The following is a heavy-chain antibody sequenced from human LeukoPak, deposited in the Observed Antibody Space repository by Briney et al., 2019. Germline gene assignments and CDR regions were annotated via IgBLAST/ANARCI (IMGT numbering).Heavy chain of an antibody. CDR2: IYSGGGM. CDR1: GFTVSSNY. Sequence: PGGSLRLSCTASGFTVSSNYMSWVRQAPGKGLEWVSDIYSGGGMYYADSVKGRFTISRDNSQNTLHLQMNSLRAEDTAVYYCARGKPSATVAAFNGLDVWGQGTTVTVSS. J-gene: IGHJ6*02. V-gene: IGHV3-53*01. CDR3: ARGKPSATVAAFNGLDV. D-gene: IGHD2-15*01.